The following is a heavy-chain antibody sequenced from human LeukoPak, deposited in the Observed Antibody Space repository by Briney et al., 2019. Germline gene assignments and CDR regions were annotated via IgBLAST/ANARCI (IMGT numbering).Heavy chain of an antibody. CDR1: GFTFSSYS. CDR3: AREYTAMAYDY. CDR2: ISSSSYI. Sequence: GGSLRLSCAASGFTFSSYSMNWVRQAPGKGLEWVSSISSSSYIYYADSVKGRFTTSRDNAKNSLYLQMNNLRVDDSAVYYCAREYTAMAYDYWGQGNLVTVSS. D-gene: IGHD5-18*01. J-gene: IGHJ4*02. V-gene: IGHV3-21*01.